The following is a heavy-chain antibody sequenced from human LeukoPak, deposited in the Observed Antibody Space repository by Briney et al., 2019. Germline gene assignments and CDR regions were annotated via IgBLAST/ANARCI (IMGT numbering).Heavy chain of an antibody. Sequence: PSETLSLTCDVSGGSVTSTNWWTWFRQPPGKGLEWIGDISYSGSTNYNPSLNSRVTISVDTSKNQFSLRLSSVTAADTAVYYCARHGEDYYESRGNYYFDYWGQGTLVTVSS. J-gene: IGHJ4*02. D-gene: IGHD3-22*01. CDR3: ARHGEDYYESRGNYYFDY. CDR1: GGSVTSTNW. V-gene: IGHV4-59*08. CDR2: ISYSGST.